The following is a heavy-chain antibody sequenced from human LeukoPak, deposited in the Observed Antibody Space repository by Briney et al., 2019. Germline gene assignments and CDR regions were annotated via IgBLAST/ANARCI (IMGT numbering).Heavy chain of an antibody. J-gene: IGHJ2*01. D-gene: IGHD2-15*01. CDR1: GFTFSDYY. CDR2: ISSSGSTI. Sequence: GGSLRLSCAASGFTFSDYYMSWIRQAPGKGLEWVSYISSSGSTIYYADSVKGRFTISRDNAKNSLYLQMNSLRAEDTAVYYCASIDVVVVAADAFDLWGRGTLVTVSS. V-gene: IGHV3-11*01. CDR3: ASIDVVVVAADAFDL.